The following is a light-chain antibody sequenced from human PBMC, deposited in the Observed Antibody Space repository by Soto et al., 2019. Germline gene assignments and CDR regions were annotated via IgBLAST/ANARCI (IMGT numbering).Light chain of an antibody. V-gene: IGKV1D-12*01. J-gene: IGKJ4*01. CDR1: QHVGTW. Sequence: DIQMTQSPSSVSASIGDRVTITCRTSQHVGTWLAWFQQKSGKAPNLLIYDASTLQSGVPSRFSGSGSGTDFTLTISSLQPEDFATYYCEHAGSFPLTYGGGTKVEIK. CDR2: DAS. CDR3: EHAGSFPLT.